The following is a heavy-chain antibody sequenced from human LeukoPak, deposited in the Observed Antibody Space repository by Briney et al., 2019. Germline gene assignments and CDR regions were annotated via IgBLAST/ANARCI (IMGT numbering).Heavy chain of an antibody. Sequence: PGGSLRLSCAAPGFTFSSYWMSWVRQAPGKGLEWVANIKQDGSEKYYVDSVKGRFTISRDNAKNSLYLQMNSLRAEDTAVYYCARVDLLGYYYMDVWGKGTTVTVSS. CDR2: IKQDGSEK. V-gene: IGHV3-7*01. CDR1: GFTFSSYW. D-gene: IGHD3-9*01. CDR3: ARVDLLGYYYMDV. J-gene: IGHJ6*03.